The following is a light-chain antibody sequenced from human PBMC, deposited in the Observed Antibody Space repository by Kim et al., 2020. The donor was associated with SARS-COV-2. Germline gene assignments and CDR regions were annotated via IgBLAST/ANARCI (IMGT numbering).Light chain of an antibody. CDR2: DGS. V-gene: IGKV3D-15*01. CDR1: QRVSRN. CDR3: QQYNNWPSYT. Sequence: VSPGGRATRSCRASQRVSRNLAWYQQGPGQAPRLLIYDGSTRANGIPARFSGSGSGTEFTLTISSLQSEDFGVYYCQQYNNWPSYTFGRGTKLEI. J-gene: IGKJ2*01.